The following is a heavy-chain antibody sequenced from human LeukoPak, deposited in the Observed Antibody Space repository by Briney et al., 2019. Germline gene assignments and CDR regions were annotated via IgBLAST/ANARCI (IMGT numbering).Heavy chain of an antibody. CDR2: INLSGGST. D-gene: IGHD6-19*01. V-gene: IGHV1-46*01. CDR1: GYTFATYY. CDR3: ARVGPFGSGWPDY. J-gene: IGHJ4*02. Sequence: ASVKVSCKASGYTFATYYIHWVRQAPGQGLEWMGTINLSGGSTSYAQNFQGRVTMTRDTSTSTVYMEVSSLRSEDTAVYYCARVGPFGSGWPDYWGQGTLVTVSS.